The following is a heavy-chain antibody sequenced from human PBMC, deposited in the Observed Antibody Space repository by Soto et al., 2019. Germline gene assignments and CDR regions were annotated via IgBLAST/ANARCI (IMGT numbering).Heavy chain of an antibody. D-gene: IGHD2-21*02. CDR2: IIPIFGTA. V-gene: IGHV1-69*13. CDR3: ARGSRLAYCGGDCSNWFDP. Sequence: SVKVSCKASGGTFSSYAISWVRQAPGQGLEWMGGIIPIFGTANYAQKFQGRVTITADESTSTAYMELSSLRSEDTAVYYCARGSRLAYCGGDCSNWFDPWGQGTLVTVSS. CDR1: GGTFSSYA. J-gene: IGHJ5*02.